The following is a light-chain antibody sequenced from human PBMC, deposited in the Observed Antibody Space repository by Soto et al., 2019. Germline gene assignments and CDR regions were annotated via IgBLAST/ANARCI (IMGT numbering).Light chain of an antibody. J-gene: IGLJ1*01. CDR1: SSDVGGYNY. CDR3: CSYAGSYTSDV. CDR2: DVS. V-gene: IGLV2-11*01. Sequence: QSALTQPRSVCGSPGQSGTISCTGTSSDVGGYNYVSWYQQHPGKAPKLMIYDVSKRPSGVPDRFSGSKSGNTASLTISGLQAEDEADYYCCSYAGSYTSDVFGTGTKLTVL.